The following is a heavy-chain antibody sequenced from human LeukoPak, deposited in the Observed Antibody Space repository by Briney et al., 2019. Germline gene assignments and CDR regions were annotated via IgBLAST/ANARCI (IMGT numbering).Heavy chain of an antibody. V-gene: IGHV1-69*04. CDR1: GGTFSSYA. CDR3: ARGAVLLWFGGHAFDI. CDR2: IIPILGIA. Sequence: ASVKVSCKASGGTFSSYAISWVRQAPGQGLEWMGRIIPILGIANYAQKFQGRVTITADKSTSTAYMELSSLRSEDTAVYYCARGAVLLWFGGHAFDIWSQGTMVTVSS. D-gene: IGHD3-10*01. J-gene: IGHJ3*02.